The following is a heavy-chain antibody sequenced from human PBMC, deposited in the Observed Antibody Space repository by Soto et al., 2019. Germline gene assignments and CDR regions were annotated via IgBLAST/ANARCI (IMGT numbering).Heavy chain of an antibody. CDR2: ISAYNGNT. Sequence: ASVKVSCKASGYTFTSYGISWVRQAPGQGLEWMGWISAYNGNTNYAQKLQGRVTMTTDTSTSTAYMELRSLRSDDTAVYYCARDWPTSLDYGDSNFEYWGQGTLVTVSS. V-gene: IGHV1-18*01. D-gene: IGHD4-17*01. J-gene: IGHJ4*02. CDR1: GYTFTSYG. CDR3: ARDWPTSLDYGDSNFEY.